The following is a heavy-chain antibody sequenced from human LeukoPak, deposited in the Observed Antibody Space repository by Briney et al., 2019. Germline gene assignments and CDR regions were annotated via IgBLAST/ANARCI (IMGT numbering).Heavy chain of an antibody. J-gene: IGHJ4*02. D-gene: IGHD4-23*01. CDR3: ASSNGGKIVPFDY. V-gene: IGHV4-4*08. CDR1: GDSISIVY. Sequence: SETLSLTCTVSGDSISIVYLNWVRQPPGQGLEWIGYMSTSESGDYSPSLKSRVAMSADTSKSQFSLRLSYVTAADTAVYYCASSNGGKIVPFDYWGQGTLVTVSS. CDR2: MSTSESG.